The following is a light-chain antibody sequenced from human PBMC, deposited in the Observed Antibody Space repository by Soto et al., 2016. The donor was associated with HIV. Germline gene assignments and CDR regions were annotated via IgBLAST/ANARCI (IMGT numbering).Light chain of an antibody. J-gene: IGKJ5*01. CDR3: QKYNSAPLIA. Sequence: DIQLTQSPSSLSASVGDTVTITCRASQDLITYLAWYQQKPGNAPKLLIYAASTLQSGVPSRFTGSGSGTDFTLTINSLQPEDAATYYCQKYNSAPLIAFGQGTRLEIK. CDR1: QDLITY. V-gene: IGKV1-27*01. CDR2: AAS.